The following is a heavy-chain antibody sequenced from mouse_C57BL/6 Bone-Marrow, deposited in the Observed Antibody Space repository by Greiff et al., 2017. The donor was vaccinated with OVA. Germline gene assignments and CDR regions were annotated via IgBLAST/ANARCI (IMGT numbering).Heavy chain of an antibody. D-gene: IGHD1-1*01. V-gene: IGHV5-16*01. Sequence: EVQLVESEGGLVQPGRSMKLSCTASGFTFSDYYMAWVRQVPEKGLEWVANINYDGSSTYYLDSLKSRFIISRDNAKNILYLQMSSLKSEDTATYYCARLHYGSSSAWFAYWGQGTLVTVSA. CDR2: INYDGSST. CDR1: GFTFSDYY. CDR3: ARLHYGSSSAWFAY. J-gene: IGHJ3*01.